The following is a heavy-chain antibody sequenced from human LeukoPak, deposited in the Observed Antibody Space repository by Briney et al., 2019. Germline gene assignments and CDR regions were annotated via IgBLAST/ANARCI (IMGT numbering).Heavy chain of an antibody. CDR2: IGACGAET. Sequence: GGSLRLSCEASGFILRTYAMAWVRRAPGEGLVWVSVIGACGAETYYSDSAKGRFIVSRDNSKDPLFLHISSLRAEDTAVYFCATRPRDSSGYYLGAFDAWGQGTTVTVSS. CDR3: ATRPRDSSGYYLGAFDA. J-gene: IGHJ3*01. D-gene: IGHD3-22*01. V-gene: IGHV3-23*01. CDR1: GFILRTYA.